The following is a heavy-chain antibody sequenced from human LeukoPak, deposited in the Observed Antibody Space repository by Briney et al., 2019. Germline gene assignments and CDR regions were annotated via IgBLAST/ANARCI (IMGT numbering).Heavy chain of an antibody. CDR1: GFTFSSYA. CDR2: ISYDGTNK. Sequence: GRSLRLSCAASGFTFSSYAMHWVRQAPGKGLEWVAVISYDGTNKYYADSMKGRFTISRDNSKNTLYLQMNSLRAEDTAVYYCARDPRNYGGKSRWGQGTLVTVSS. D-gene: IGHD4-23*01. CDR3: ARDPRNYGGKSR. V-gene: IGHV3-30-3*01. J-gene: IGHJ4*02.